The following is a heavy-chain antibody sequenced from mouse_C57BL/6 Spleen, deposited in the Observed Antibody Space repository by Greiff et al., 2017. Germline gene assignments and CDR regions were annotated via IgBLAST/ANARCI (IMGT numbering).Heavy chain of an antibody. Sequence: VQLQQSGPELVKPGASVKISCKASGYSFTGYYMNWVKQSPEKSLEWIGELNPSTGGTTYNQKFKAKGTLTVDKSSSTAYMQLKSLKSEDSAVYYCARNYGSRYWYVDVWGTGTTVTVSS. CDR2: LNPSTGGT. CDR3: ARNYGSRYWYVDV. V-gene: IGHV1-42*01. J-gene: IGHJ1*03. D-gene: IGHD1-1*01. CDR1: GYSFTGYY.